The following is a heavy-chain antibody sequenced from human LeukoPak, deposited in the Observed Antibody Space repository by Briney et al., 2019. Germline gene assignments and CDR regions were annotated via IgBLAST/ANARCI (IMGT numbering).Heavy chain of an antibody. CDR2: IKQDGSEK. V-gene: IGHV3-7*01. CDR1: GFTFSNHW. Sequence: PGGSLTLSCAASGFTFSNHWMSLVRQAPGTGPEWVANIKQDGSEKYYVDSVKARFTISRNNAKNSLYLQMNSLRAEDTTVYYCARVPRTYMDVWGKRTTVTVSS. J-gene: IGHJ6*03. CDR3: ARVPRTYMDV.